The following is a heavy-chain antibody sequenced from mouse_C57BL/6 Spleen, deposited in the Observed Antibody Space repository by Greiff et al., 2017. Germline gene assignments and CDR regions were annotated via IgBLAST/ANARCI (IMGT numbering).Heavy chain of an antibody. CDR1: GFTFSSYA. J-gene: IGHJ2*01. CDR2: ISDGGSYT. D-gene: IGHD1-1*01. Sequence: EVQGVESGGGLVKPGGSLKLSCAASGFTFSSYAMSWVRQTPEKRLEWVATISDGGSYTYYPDNVKGRFTISRDKAKNNLYLQMSHLNAEDTAMYYCGRGYGSSPCGYWGQGTTLTVSS. CDR3: GRGYGSSPCGY. V-gene: IGHV5-4*01.